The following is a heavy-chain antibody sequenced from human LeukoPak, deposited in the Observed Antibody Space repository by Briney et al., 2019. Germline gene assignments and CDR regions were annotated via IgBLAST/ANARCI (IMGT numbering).Heavy chain of an antibody. CDR1: RFTFSTYG. CDR2: IQYDGSNQ. CDR3: ARGDPHFYYYYYMDV. J-gene: IGHJ6*03. Sequence: GGSLRLSCAASRFTFSTYGMHWVRQAPGKGLEWVAYIQYDGSNQQYADSVKGRFSISRDSSKNILYLQMNSLRAEDTAVYYCARGDPHFYYYYYMDVWGKGTTVTVSS. V-gene: IGHV3-30*02.